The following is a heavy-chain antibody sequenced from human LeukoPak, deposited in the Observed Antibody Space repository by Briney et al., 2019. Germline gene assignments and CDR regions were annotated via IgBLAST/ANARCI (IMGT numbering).Heavy chain of an antibody. Sequence: PGGSLRLSCAASGFTFSSYWMSWVRQAPGKGLEWVANIKQDGSEKYYVDSVKGRFTISRDNAKNSLYLQMNSLRAEDTAVYYCARDRPYYCYYYGMDVWGKGTTVTVSS. J-gene: IGHJ6*04. CDR3: ARDRPYYCYYYGMDV. CDR1: GFTFSSYW. V-gene: IGHV3-7*03. CDR2: IKQDGSEK.